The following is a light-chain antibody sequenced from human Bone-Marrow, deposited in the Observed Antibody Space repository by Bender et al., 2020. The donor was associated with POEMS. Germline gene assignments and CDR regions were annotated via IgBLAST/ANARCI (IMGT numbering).Light chain of an antibody. CDR1: NSNIGKNSV. CDR3: QSYDSDLNGWV. J-gene: IGLJ3*02. CDR2: ANI. V-gene: IGLV1-40*01. Sequence: QSVLTQPPSVSAAPGQQVTISCSGRNSNIGKNSVSWYQQFPGTAPKLLIYANINRPSEIPDRFSGSQSGTSASLAITGLQSEDEAAYFCQSYDSDLNGWVFGGGTKLTVL.